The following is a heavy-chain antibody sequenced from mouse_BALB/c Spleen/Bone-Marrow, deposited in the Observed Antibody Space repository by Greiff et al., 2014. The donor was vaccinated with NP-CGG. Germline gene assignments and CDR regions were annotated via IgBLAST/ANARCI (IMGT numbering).Heavy chain of an antibody. CDR3: ARIPTATGAMDY. CDR2: IWAGGST. Sequence: VMLVESGPGLVAPSQSLSITCTVSGFSLTSYGVHWVRQPPGKGLEWLGVIWAGGSTNYNSALMSRLSISKDNSKSQVFLKINSLQTDDTAMYYCARIPTATGAMDYWGQGTSVTVSS. V-gene: IGHV2-9*02. J-gene: IGHJ4*01. CDR1: GFSLTSYG. D-gene: IGHD1-2*01.